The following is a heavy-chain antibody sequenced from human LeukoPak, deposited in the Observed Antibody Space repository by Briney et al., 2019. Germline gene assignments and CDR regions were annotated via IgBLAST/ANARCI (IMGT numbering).Heavy chain of an antibody. D-gene: IGHD3-3*01. J-gene: IGHJ4*02. V-gene: IGHV3-23*01. CDR3: AKEIAITIFGVVTYYFDY. CDR2: ISGSGGST. CDR1: GFTFGSYS. Sequence: GGSLRLSCAASGFTFGSYSMNWVRQAPGKGLEWVSAISGSGGSTYYADSVKGRFTISRDNSKNTLYLQMNSLRAEDTAVYYCAKEIAITIFGVVTYYFDYWGQGTLVTVSS.